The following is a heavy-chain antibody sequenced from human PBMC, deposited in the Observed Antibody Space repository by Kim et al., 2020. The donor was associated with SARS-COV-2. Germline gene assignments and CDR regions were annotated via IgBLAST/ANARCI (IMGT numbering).Heavy chain of an antibody. CDR2: DGSTI. V-gene: IGHV3-74*01. CDR3: ARGRTPWE. Sequence: DGSTITYANSGKGRLSISRDNAKNTLYLQMNSLRAEDTAVYYCARGRTPWEWGQGTLVTVSS. J-gene: IGHJ4*02. D-gene: IGHD1-26*01.